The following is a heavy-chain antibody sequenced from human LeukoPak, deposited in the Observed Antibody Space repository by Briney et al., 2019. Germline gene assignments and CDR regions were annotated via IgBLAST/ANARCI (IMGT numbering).Heavy chain of an antibody. J-gene: IGHJ4*02. V-gene: IGHV4-30-2*01. CDR2: IYHSGST. Sequence: SETLSLTCTVSGGSISSGGYYWSWIRQPPGKGLEWIGYIYHSGSTYYNPSLKSRVTISVDRSKNQFSLKLSSVTAADTAVYYCARGYVVRGAPSPQPLYWGQGTLVTVSS. D-gene: IGHD3-10*01. CDR3: ARGYVVRGAPSPQPLY. CDR1: GGSISSGGYY.